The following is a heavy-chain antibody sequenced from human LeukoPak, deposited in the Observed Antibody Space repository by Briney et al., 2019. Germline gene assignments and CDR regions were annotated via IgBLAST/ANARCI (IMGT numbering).Heavy chain of an antibody. CDR2: ISRSSGGSI. CDR3: AKSYYFDGSGFYPFDY. D-gene: IGHD3-22*01. J-gene: IGHJ4*02. Sequence: GGSLRLSCAASGFTVSSNYMSWVRQAPGKGLEWVSGISRSSGGSIYYADSVKGRFTISRDNSKNTLYLQMNTLRAEDTAVYHCAKSYYFDGSGFYPFDYWGQGTLVTVSS. V-gene: IGHV3-23*01. CDR1: GFTVSSNY.